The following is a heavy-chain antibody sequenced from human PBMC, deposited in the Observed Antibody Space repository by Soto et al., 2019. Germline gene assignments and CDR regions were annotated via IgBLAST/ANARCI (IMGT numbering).Heavy chain of an antibody. CDR1: GGSFSGYY. CDR2: INHSGST. CDR3: ARRGVVVPAASYYYYYGMDV. J-gene: IGHJ6*02. D-gene: IGHD2-2*01. V-gene: IGHV4-34*01. Sequence: PSETLSLTCAVYGGSFSGYYWSWIRQPPGKGLEWIGEINHSGSTNYNPSLKSRVTISVDTSKNQFSLKLSSVTAADTAVYYCARRGVVVPAASYYYYYGMDVWGQGTTVTVSS.